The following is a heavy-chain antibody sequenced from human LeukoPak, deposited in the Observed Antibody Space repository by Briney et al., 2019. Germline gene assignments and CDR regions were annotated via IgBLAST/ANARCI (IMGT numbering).Heavy chain of an antibody. D-gene: IGHD3-22*01. CDR1: GGSISSSSYY. CDR2: LYYSGST. CDR3: ARLSGYYYGDWDY. J-gene: IGHJ4*02. Sequence: SETLSLTCTVSGGSISSSSYYWGWIRQPPGKGLERIGSLYYSGSTYYNPSLKSRVTISVDTSKNQFSLKLSSVTAADTAVYYCARLSGYYYGDWDYWGQGTLVTVSS. V-gene: IGHV4-39*01.